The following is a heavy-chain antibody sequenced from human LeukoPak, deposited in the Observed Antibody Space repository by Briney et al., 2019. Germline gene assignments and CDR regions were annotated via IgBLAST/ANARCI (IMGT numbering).Heavy chain of an antibody. CDR3: TTDQEGFTMIVVATEYFQH. CDR1: GFTFSNAW. J-gene: IGHJ1*01. V-gene: IGHV3-15*01. D-gene: IGHD3-22*01. Sequence: GGSLRLSCAASGFTFSNAWMSWVRQAPGKGLEWVGRIKSKTDGGTTDYAAPVKGRFTISRDDSKNTLYLQMNSLKTEDTAVYYCTTDQEGFTMIVVATEYFQHWGQGTLVTVSS. CDR2: IKSKTDGGTT.